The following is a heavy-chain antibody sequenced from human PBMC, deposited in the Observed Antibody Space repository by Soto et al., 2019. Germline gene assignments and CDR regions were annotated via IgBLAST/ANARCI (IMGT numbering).Heavy chain of an antibody. CDR2: INHSGST. D-gene: IGHD6-19*01. V-gene: IGHV4-34*01. J-gene: IGHJ6*02. CDR3: ARSKGGSSGWYDYYYYGMDV. CDR1: GGSFSGYY. Sequence: SETLSLTCAVYGGSFSGYYWSWIRQPPGKGLEWNGEINHSGSTNYNPSLKSRVTISVDTSKNQFSLKLSSVTAADTAVYYCARSKGGSSGWYDYYYYGMDVWGQGTTVTV.